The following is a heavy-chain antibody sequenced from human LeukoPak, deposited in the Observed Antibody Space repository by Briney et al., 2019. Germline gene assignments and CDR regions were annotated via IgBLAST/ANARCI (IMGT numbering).Heavy chain of an antibody. CDR1: GGSFSSYY. J-gene: IGHJ5*02. CDR2: SYYSGSS. D-gene: IGHD1-26*01. Sequence: PSETLPLTCAVYGGSFSSYYWSWIRQPPGKGLEWIGYSYYSGSSDYNPSLKSRVTISVDTSKNQFSLILSSVTAADTAVYYCARGGNRFDPWGQGTVVTVSS. CDR3: ARGGNRFDP. V-gene: IGHV4-59*01.